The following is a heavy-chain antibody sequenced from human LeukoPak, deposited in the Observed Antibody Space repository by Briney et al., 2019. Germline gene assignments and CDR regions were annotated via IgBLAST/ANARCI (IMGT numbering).Heavy chain of an antibody. J-gene: IGHJ5*02. Sequence: SETLSLTCAVYGGSFSGYYWSWIRQLPGKGLEWIGEINHSGSTDYNPSLKSRVTISVDTSKNQFSLRLSSVTAADTAVYYCARHQNYDNSGYYPLHPWGQGTLVTVSS. CDR1: GGSFSGYY. CDR2: INHSGST. CDR3: ARHQNYDNSGYYPLHP. V-gene: IGHV4-34*01. D-gene: IGHD3-22*01.